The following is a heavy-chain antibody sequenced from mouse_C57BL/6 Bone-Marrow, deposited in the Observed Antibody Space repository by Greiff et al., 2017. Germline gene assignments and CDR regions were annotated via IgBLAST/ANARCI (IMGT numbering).Heavy chain of an antibody. CDR1: GYTFTDYE. J-gene: IGHJ2*01. V-gene: IGHV1-15*01. CDR3: TREDYDYDEHHDY. CDR2: IDPETGGT. D-gene: IGHD2-4*01. Sequence: VKLMESGAELVRPGASVTLSCKASGYTFTDYEMHWVKQTPVHGLEWIGAIDPETGGTAYNQKFKGKAILTADKSSSTAYMELRSLTSEDSAVYYCTREDYDYDEHHDYWGQGTTLTVSS.